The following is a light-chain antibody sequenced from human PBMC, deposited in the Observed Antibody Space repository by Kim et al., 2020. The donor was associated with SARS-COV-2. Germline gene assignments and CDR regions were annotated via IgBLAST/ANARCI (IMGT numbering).Light chain of an antibody. CDR1: KLGYNY. V-gene: IGLV3-1*01. CDR2: QDS. Sequence: SASPRQTASITCSAYKLGYNYSCWYQQEPAPSPVLVIYQDSKRPSPIPERFSGSNSGNTATLTISGTQAMDEADYYSQAWVSITEVFGGGTQLTVL. J-gene: IGLJ2*01. CDR3: QAWVSITEV.